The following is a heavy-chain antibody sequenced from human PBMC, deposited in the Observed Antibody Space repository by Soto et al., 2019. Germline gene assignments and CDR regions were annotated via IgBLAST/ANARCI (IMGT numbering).Heavy chain of an antibody. J-gene: IGHJ4*02. CDR1: GFTVSSNY. D-gene: IGHD5-12*01. CDR3: ARATSGYDAFDY. Sequence: GGSLRLSCAASGFTVSSNYMSWVRQAPGKGLEWVSVIYSGGSTYYADSVKGRFTISRDNSKNTLYLQMNSLRAEDTAVYYCARATSGYDAFDYWGQGTLVTVSS. V-gene: IGHV3-66*01. CDR2: IYSGGST.